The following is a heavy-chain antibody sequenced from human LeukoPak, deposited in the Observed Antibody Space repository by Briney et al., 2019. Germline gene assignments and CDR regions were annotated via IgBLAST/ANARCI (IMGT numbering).Heavy chain of an antibody. V-gene: IGHV1-69*04. CDR3: ARERGYCSGGSCYPRAFDI. CDR2: IIPILGIA. Sequence: GASVKVSCNASGGTFSNYAISWVRQAPGQGLEWMGRIIPILGIANYAQKFQGRVTITADKSTSTAYMELSSLRSEDTAVYYCARERGYCSGGSCYPRAFDIWGQGTMVTVSS. D-gene: IGHD2-15*01. J-gene: IGHJ3*02. CDR1: GGTFSNYA.